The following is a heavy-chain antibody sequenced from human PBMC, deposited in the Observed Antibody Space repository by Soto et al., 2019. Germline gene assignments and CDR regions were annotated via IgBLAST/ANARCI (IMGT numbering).Heavy chain of an antibody. J-gene: IGHJ4*02. V-gene: IGHV3-15*07. Sequence: SLSLSCAAPGFSFSNAWMNWVRQAPGKGLEWVARIKSKPDGGTTDYAAPVKGRFTISRDDSKNTLYLQMNSLRAEDTAVYYCAKERSSGYDPTLHYWGQGTLVTVSS. D-gene: IGHD5-12*01. CDR2: IKSKPDGGTT. CDR3: AKERSSGYDPTLHY. CDR1: GFSFSNAW.